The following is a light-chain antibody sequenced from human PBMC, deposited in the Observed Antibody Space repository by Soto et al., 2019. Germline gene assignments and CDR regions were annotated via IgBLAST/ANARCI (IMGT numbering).Light chain of an antibody. J-gene: IGKJ2*01. CDR2: KAS. V-gene: IGKV1-5*03. Sequence: DIQMTQSPSTLSASVGDRVTITCRASQNINIWLAWYQQKPGKAPKLLIYKASSLEGGVPSRFSGSGSGTEFTLTISSLQPDDLATYYCQQYKAYSYTFGRGTKVDIK. CDR1: QNINIW. CDR3: QQYKAYSYT.